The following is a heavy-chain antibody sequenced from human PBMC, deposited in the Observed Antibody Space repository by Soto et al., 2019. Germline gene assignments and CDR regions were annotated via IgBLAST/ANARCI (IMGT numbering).Heavy chain of an antibody. Sequence: SLRLSCAASGFTFSSYAMHWVRQAPGKGLEWVAVISYDGSNKYYADSVKGRFTISRDNSKNTLYLQMNSLRAEDTAVYYCARSAKGYDSSGYPNYYYGMDVWGQGTTVTVSS. CDR2: ISYDGSNK. CDR1: GFTFSSYA. J-gene: IGHJ6*02. D-gene: IGHD3-22*01. CDR3: ARSAKGYDSSGYPNYYYGMDV. V-gene: IGHV3-30-3*01.